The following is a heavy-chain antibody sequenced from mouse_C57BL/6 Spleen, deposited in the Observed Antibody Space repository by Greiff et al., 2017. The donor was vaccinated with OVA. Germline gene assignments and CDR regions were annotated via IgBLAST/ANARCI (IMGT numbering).Heavy chain of an antibody. CDR3: ARDRTIEEVYAMDY. J-gene: IGHJ4*01. CDR2: ISDGGSYT. D-gene: IGHD2-12*01. Sequence: EVKVEESGGGLVKPGGSLKLSCAASGFTFSSYAMSWVRQTPEKRLEWVATISDGGSYTYYPDNVKGRFTISRDNAKNNLYLQMSHLKSEDTAMYYCARDRTIEEVYAMDYWGQGTSVTVSS. V-gene: IGHV5-4*01. CDR1: GFTFSSYA.